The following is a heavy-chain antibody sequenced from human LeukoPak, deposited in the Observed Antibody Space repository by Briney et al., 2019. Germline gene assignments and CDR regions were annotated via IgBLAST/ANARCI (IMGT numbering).Heavy chain of an antibody. J-gene: IGHJ6*04. CDR2: ISGSGGST. D-gene: IGHD3-10*02. CDR1: GFTFSNYG. CDR3: AELGITMIGGV. Sequence: GGTLRLSCAASGFTFSNYGMSWVRQAPGKGLEWVSTISGSGGSTYYADSVKGRFTISRDNAKNSLYLQMNSLRAEDTAVYYCAELGITMIGGVWGKGTTVTISS. V-gene: IGHV3-23*01.